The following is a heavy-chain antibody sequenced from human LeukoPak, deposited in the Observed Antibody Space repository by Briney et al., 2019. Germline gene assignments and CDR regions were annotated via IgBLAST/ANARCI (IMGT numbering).Heavy chain of an antibody. CDR1: GGTFSSYA. D-gene: IGHD3-9*01. J-gene: IGHJ4*02. CDR2: IIPILGIA. Sequence: ASVKVSCKASGGTFSSYAISWVRQAPGQGLEWMGRIIPILGIANYAQKFQGRVTITADKSTSTAYMELSSLRSEDTAVYYCARGPLRRYFDWLLSPHYFDYWGQGTLVTVSS. CDR3: ARGPLRRYFDWLLSPHYFDY. V-gene: IGHV1-69*04.